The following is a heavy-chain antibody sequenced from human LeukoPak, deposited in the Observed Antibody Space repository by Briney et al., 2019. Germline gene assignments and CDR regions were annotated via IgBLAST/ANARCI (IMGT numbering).Heavy chain of an antibody. V-gene: IGHV4-34*01. CDR2: INHSGST. J-gene: IGHJ5*02. CDR3: ALGYCSSTSCQRDNWFDP. CDR1: GGSFSGYY. D-gene: IGHD2-2*01. Sequence: SETLSLTCAVYGGSFSGYYWSWIRQPPGKGLEWIGEINHSGSTNYNPSLKSRVTISVDTSKNQFSLKLSSVTAADTAVYYCALGYCSSTSCQRDNWFDPWGQGTLVTVSS.